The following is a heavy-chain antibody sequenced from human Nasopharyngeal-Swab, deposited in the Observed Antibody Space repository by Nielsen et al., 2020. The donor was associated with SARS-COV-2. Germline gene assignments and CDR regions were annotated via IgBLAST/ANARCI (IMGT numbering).Heavy chain of an antibody. CDR1: GYTFTSYD. CDR3: ARGRPQYSSSWYGYYYGMDV. D-gene: IGHD6-13*01. J-gene: IGHJ6*02. V-gene: IGHV1-8*01. CDR2: MNPNSGNT. Sequence: ASVKVSCKASGYTFTSYDINWVRQATGQGLEWMGWMNPNSGNTGYAQKFQGRVTMTRNTSISTAYMELSSLRSEDTAVYYCARGRPQYSSSWYGYYYGMDVWGQGTTVTVSS.